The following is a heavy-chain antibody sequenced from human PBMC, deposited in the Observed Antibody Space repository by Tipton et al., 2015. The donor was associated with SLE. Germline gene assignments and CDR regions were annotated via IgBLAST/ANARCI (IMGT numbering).Heavy chain of an antibody. V-gene: IGHV3-48*01. CDR1: GFTFSIYN. CDR3: ARVGAGTAMVTGYYYYGMDV. CDR2: ISTSSSSI. Sequence: AVSGFTFSIYNMNWVRQAPGKGLEWVSHISTSSSSIYYADSVKGRFTISRDNAKNSLYLQMNSLRAEDTAVYYCARVGAGTAMVTGYYYYGMDVWGQGTTVTVSS. J-gene: IGHJ6*02. D-gene: IGHD5-18*01.